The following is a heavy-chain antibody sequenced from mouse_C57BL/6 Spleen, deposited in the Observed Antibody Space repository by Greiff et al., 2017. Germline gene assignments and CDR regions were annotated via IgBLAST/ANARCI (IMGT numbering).Heavy chain of an antibody. CDR1: GYSITSDY. CDR2: ISYTGST. J-gene: IGHJ1*03. CDR3: ARSHGSTYWYFDV. V-gene: IGHV3-8*01. Sequence: EVKLVESGPGLAKPSQTLSLTCSVTGYSITSDYWNWIRKFPGHKLEYMGYISYTGSTYYNPTLKSRISITRDTSKNQYYLQLNSVTTEDTATYYCARSHGSTYWYFDVWGTGTTVTVSS. D-gene: IGHD1-1*01.